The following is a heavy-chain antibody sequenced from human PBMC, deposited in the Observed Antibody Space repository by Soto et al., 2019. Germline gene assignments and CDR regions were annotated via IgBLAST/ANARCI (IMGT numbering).Heavy chain of an antibody. J-gene: IGHJ3*02. D-gene: IGHD3-9*01. CDR3: ARHDYYHRTFDI. CDR1: GGSVGTGAYY. Sequence: QVQLQESGPGLVTPSETLSLTCRVSGGSVGTGAYYWSWIRQPPGKGLEWLGYTLYSGSPNYNPSLQSLQSRVTISVDTSRNQFSLRLTSVTAADTALYYCARHDYYHRTFDIWGQGTLVTVSS. CDR2: TLYSGSP. V-gene: IGHV4-61*08.